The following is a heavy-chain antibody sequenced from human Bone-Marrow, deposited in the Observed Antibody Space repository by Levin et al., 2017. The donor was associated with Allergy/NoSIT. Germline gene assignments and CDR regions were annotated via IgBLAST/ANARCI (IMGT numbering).Heavy chain of an antibody. Sequence: NSGGSLRLSCAASGFILSDYYMNWVRQAPGKGLEWVSYISGSGAYTNYAASVEGRFTISRDKAKNSLFLHMTSLGADDTAVYYCARETTVVTRAFDYWGQGSLVTVSS. V-gene: IGHV3-11*05. CDR2: ISGSGAYT. J-gene: IGHJ4*02. CDR1: GFILSDYY. D-gene: IGHD4-23*01. CDR3: ARETTVVTRAFDY.